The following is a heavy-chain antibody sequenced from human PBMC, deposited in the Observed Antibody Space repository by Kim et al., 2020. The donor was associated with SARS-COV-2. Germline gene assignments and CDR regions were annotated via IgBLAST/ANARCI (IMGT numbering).Heavy chain of an antibody. J-gene: IGHJ4*02. CDR1: GGSISSSSYY. CDR2: IYYSGST. D-gene: IGHD1-26*01. Sequence: SETLSLTCTVSGGSISSSSYYWGWIRQPPGKGLEWIGSIYYSGSTYYNPSLKSRVTISVDTSKNQFSLKLSSVTAADTAVYYCARHDGRIVGATHFDYWGQGTLVTVSS. CDR3: ARHDGRIVGATHFDY. V-gene: IGHV4-39*01.